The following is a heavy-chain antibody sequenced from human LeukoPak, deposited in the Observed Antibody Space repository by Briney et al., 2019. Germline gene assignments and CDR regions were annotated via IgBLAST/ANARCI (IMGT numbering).Heavy chain of an antibody. J-gene: IGHJ4*02. CDR1: GFTFSDYS. CDR2: IGISSGNT. CDR3: ARDHNYAFDN. V-gene: IGHV3-11*06. D-gene: IGHD4-11*01. Sequence: GGSLTLSCAASGFTFSDYSMNWVRQAPGKGLEWISYIGISSGNTKYADSVKGRFTISGDNAKSSLYLQMNSLRVEDTAVYYCARDHNYAFDNWGQGTLVTVSS.